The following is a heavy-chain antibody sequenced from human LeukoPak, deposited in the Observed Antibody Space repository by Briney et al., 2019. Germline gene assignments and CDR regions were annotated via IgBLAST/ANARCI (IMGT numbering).Heavy chain of an antibody. CDR1: GYTFTSYY. CDR2: INHSGGST. CDR3: ARDRTGGYYYGSGSYSYFQH. Sequence: ASVKVSCKASGYTFTSYYMHWVRQAPGQGLAWMGIINHSGGSTSYAQKFQGRVTMTRDTSTSTVYMELSSLRSEDTAVYYCARDRTGGYYYGSGSYSYFQHWGQGTLVTVSS. V-gene: IGHV1-46*01. J-gene: IGHJ1*01. D-gene: IGHD3-10*01.